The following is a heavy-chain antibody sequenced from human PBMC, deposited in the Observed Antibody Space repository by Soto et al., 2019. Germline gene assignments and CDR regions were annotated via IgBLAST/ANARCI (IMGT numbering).Heavy chain of an antibody. CDR2: IYYSGGS. D-gene: IGHD6-13*01. J-gene: IGHJ4*02. Sequence: QLQLQESGPGLVKPSETLSLTCTVSGGSISSSSYYWGWIRQPPGKGLEWIGSIYYSGGSYYNPALTRRVTISVDTSKHQFSLKLSSVTAADTAVYYCARRGSSSWYGYWGQGTLVTVSS. CDR1: GGSISSSSYY. CDR3: ARRGSSSWYGY. V-gene: IGHV4-39*01.